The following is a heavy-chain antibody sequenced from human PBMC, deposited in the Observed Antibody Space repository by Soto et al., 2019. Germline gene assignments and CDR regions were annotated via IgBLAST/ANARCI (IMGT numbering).Heavy chain of an antibody. CDR3: ARHLFAGGVTYNWFDS. CDR2: FFYSGAT. Sequence: PSETLSLTCTVSDGSISSRNYYWGRIRQSPGKGLEWIGSFFYSGATYYNPSLKSRVTIFVDMSKNQVSLKLSSVTAADSAVYSCARHLFAGGVTYNWFDSWGQGTLATVSS. CDR1: DGSISSRNYY. D-gene: IGHD3-10*02. V-gene: IGHV4-39*01. J-gene: IGHJ5*01.